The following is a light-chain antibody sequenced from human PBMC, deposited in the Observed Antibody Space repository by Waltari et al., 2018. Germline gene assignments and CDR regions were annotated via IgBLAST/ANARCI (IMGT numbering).Light chain of an antibody. J-gene: IGKJ4*01. V-gene: IGKV4-1*01. CDR1: LSVLYSPNSKNN. CDR2: WAT. CDR3: QQYYCSPFT. Sequence: DIVMTQSPDSLAVSLGERATLNCKSRLSVLYSPNSKNNLSWYQQKPGQPLKLLIYWATSPDSSVPGRSSGSSSATDFTLTSSILHAEYAVLYFYQQYYCSPFTFGGGTRVEIK.